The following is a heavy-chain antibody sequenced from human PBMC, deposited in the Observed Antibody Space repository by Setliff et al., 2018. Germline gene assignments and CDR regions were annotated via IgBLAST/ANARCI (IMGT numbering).Heavy chain of an antibody. Sequence: PSETLSLTCSVSGDSMSFSYWSWIRQPPGKGLEWIGYIXXXGXXXXHPSLKSRVSVSIDTSKNQFSLNVRSVTAADTAIYYCAKGRGEMDSWGQGILVTVSS. CDR3: AKGRGEMDS. D-gene: IGHD3-10*01. J-gene: IGHJ4*02. CDR1: GDSMSFSY. CDR2: IXXXGXX. V-gene: IGHV4-59*01.